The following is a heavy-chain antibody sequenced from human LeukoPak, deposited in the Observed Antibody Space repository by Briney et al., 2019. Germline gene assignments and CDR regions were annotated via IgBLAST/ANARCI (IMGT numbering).Heavy chain of an antibody. J-gene: IGHJ4*02. CDR2: ISGSGSTI. Sequence: WGSLRLSCAASGFTFSDYYMSWIRQAPGKGLEWVSYISGSGSTIYYADSVKGRFTISRDNAKNTLYLQMNSLRAEDMAVYYCARDLAYCGGDCYLYYFDYWGQGTLVTVSS. V-gene: IGHV3-11*04. CDR3: ARDLAYCGGDCYLYYFDY. CDR1: GFTFSDYY. D-gene: IGHD2-21*02.